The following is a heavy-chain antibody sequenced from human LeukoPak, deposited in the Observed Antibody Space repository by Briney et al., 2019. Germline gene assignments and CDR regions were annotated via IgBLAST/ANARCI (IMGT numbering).Heavy chain of an antibody. V-gene: IGHV4-4*07. CDR3: AREYYDSSGYYYIFDY. J-gene: IGHJ4*02. CDR1: GGSISNYY. D-gene: IGHD3-22*01. Sequence: SETLSLTCTVSGGSISNYYWSWIRQPAGKGLEWIGLIYTSGNTNYNPSLKGRVTMSVDTSKNQISLKLSSVTAADTAVYYCAREYYDSSGYYYIFDYWGQGTLVTVSS. CDR2: IYTSGNT.